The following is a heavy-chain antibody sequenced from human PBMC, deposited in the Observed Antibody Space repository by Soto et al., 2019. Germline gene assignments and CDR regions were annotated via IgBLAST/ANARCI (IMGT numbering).Heavy chain of an antibody. V-gene: IGHV3-23*01. Sequence: EFQLLASGGGLVQPGGSLRLSCAASGFTFSTNAMSWVRQAPGKGLEWVSAISDSGGRTYYADSVKGRFSISRDNSKSTLYLQMNSLRAEDTAVFYCAKHQIGWYDFDYWGQGTLVTVSS. CDR3: AKHQIGWYDFDY. D-gene: IGHD6-19*01. CDR2: ISDSGGRT. CDR1: GFTFSTNA. J-gene: IGHJ4*02.